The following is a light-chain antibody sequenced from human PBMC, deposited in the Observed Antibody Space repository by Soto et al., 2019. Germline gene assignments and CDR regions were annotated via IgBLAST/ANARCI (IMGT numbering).Light chain of an antibody. CDR1: SSDVGGYNY. V-gene: IGLV2-8*01. CDR2: EVS. CDR3: CSYAGSRKV. Sequence: QSALTQPPSASASPGQSVTISCTGTSSDVGGYNYVSWYQQRPGKAPKLMIYEVSQRPSGVPDRFSGSKSGNTATLTVSGLQAEDEADYYCCSYAGSRKVFGGGTKLTVL. J-gene: IGLJ2*01.